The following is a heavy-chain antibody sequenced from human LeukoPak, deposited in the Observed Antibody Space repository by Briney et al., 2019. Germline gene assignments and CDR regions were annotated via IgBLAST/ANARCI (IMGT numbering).Heavy chain of an antibody. CDR3: ARGSGWYFDY. D-gene: IGHD6-19*01. J-gene: IGHJ4*02. CDR1: GGSFSGYY. Sequence: SETLSLTCAVYGGSFSGYYWSWIRQPPGKGLEWIGEINHSGSTNYNPSLKSRVTISVDTSNNQFSLKLSSVTAADTAVYYCARGSGWYFDYWGQGTLVTVSS. V-gene: IGHV4-34*01. CDR2: INHSGST.